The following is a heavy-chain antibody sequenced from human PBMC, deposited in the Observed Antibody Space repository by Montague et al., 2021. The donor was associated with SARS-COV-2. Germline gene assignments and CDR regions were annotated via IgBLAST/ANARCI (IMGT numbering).Heavy chain of an antibody. CDR2: LYTSGST. V-gene: IGHV4-4*07. CDR1: GASVSTYY. D-gene: IGHD3-16*01. J-gene: IGHJ6*02. CDR3: ARDGADYSFAYYHEMDV. Sequence: SETLSLTCTVSGASVSTYYWCWIRQPAGKKLEWMGRLYTSGSTYYYHSSKSRVTMSLDTSKNLFSLNLSSMTAADTAVYYCARDGADYSFAYYHEMDVWGQGIAVTVSS.